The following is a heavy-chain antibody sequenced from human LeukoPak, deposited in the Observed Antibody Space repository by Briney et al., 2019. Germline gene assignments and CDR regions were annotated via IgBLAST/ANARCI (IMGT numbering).Heavy chain of an antibody. CDR1: VGTLSSYA. V-gene: IGHV1-69*04. CDR2: FVSIIGIE. D-gene: IGHD2-15*01. Sequence: SVKVSRMPSVGTLSSYAISWVRQAPGQGGEWMGMFVSIIGIENYALKFQGRVTITADKSTSTAYMELSSLRSEDRDVYSCASVGQGGGWFDPWGQGTLVTVSS. CDR3: ASVGQGGGWFDP. J-gene: IGHJ5*02.